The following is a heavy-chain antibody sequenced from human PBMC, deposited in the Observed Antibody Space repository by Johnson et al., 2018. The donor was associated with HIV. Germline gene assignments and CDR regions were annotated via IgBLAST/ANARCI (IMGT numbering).Heavy chain of an antibody. Sequence: QVQLVESGGGVVQPGRSLRLSCAASGFTFSSYAMHWVRQAPGKGLEWVAVISYDGSNKYYVDSVKGRFTISRDISKNTLYLQMNSLRAEDTAVYFCARTEGWESTKGDAFEIWGQGTMITVSS. CDR1: GFTFSSYA. V-gene: IGHV3-30*04. J-gene: IGHJ3*02. CDR3: ARTEGWESTKGDAFEI. CDR2: ISYDGSNK. D-gene: IGHD1-26*01.